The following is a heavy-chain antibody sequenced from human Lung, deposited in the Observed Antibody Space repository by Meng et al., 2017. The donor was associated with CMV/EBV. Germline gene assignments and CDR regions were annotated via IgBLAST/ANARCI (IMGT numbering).Heavy chain of an antibody. V-gene: IGHV4-34*01. CDR1: GGSFSGYY. Sequence: TLSLTXTVYGGSFSGYYWSWIRQPPGKGLEWIGEINHSGSTNYNPSLKSRVTISVDTSKNQFSLKLSSVTAADTAVYYCARGLSCPPYCSSTSCYCYYGMAVWGPGTXVNVSS. J-gene: IGHJ6*02. CDR3: ARGLSCPPYCSSTSCYCYYGMAV. D-gene: IGHD2-2*01. CDR2: INHSGST.